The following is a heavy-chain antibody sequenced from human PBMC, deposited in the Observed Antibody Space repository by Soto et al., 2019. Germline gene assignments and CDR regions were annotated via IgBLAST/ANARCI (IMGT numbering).Heavy chain of an antibody. CDR2: ISGSGGST. CDR1: GFTFSSYA. J-gene: IGHJ3*02. D-gene: IGHD3-22*01. Sequence: PGGSLRLSFAASGFTFSSYAMSWVRQAPGKGLEWVSAISGSGGSTYYADSVKGRLTISRDNSKNTLYLQMNSLRAEDTAVYYCAKPHDSSGYYYVMDAFDIWGQGTMVTVSS. V-gene: IGHV3-23*01. CDR3: AKPHDSSGYYYVMDAFDI.